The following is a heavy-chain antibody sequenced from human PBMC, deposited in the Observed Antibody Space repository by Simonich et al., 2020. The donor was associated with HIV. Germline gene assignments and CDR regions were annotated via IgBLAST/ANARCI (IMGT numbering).Heavy chain of an antibody. J-gene: IGHJ4*02. CDR1: GGSFSGYY. CDR3: ARGFYQRLYYFDY. D-gene: IGHD2-2*01. V-gene: IGHV4-34*01. CDR2: INHSGCT. Sequence: QVQLQQWGAGLLKPSETLSLTCAVYGGSFSGYYWSWNRQPPGKGLEWIGEINHSGCTNYNPSLKSRVTISVDTSKNQFSLKLSSVTAADTAVYYCARGFYQRLYYFDYWGQGTLVTVSS.